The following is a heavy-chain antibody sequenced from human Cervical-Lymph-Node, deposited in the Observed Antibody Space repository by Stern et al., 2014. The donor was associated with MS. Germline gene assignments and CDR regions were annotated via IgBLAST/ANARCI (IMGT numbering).Heavy chain of an antibody. D-gene: IGHD1-14*01. CDR1: GYTFSIYW. V-gene: IGHV5-51*01. CDR2: IYPGDSET. CDR3: ARQTTAWASDV. J-gene: IGHJ4*02. Sequence: EVQLVQSGAELIRPGESLKISCKGSGYTFSIYWIAWVRQMPGKGLEWMGIIYPGDSETRYSPSFQGQVTMSAAKSTSTAYLQCRSLNASDTAMYFCARQTTAWASDVWGQGTLVTVSS.